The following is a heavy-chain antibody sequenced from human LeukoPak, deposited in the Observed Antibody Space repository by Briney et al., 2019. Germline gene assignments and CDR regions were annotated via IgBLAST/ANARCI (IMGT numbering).Heavy chain of an antibody. J-gene: IGHJ3*02. CDR2: ISYDGSNK. V-gene: IGHV3-30*18. CDR1: GFTFSSYG. CDR3: AKDRGGSYLDAFDI. Sequence: GGSLRLSCAASGFTFSSYGMHWVRQAPGKGLEWVAVISYDGSNKYYADSVKGRFTISRDNSKNTLYLQMNSLRAEDTAVYYCAKDRGGSYLDAFDIWGQGTMVTVSS. D-gene: IGHD1-26*01.